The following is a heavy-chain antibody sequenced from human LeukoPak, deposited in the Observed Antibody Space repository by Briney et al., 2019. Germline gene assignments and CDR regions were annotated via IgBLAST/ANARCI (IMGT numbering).Heavy chain of an antibody. V-gene: IGHV4-39*01. CDR3: ARHRGYCSSTSCHPFDY. D-gene: IGHD2-2*01. Sequence: SETLSLTCSVSGGSISNSSYYWGWIRQPPGKGLEWVGSIYYIGLAYCNPSLESRVTMSGDTSKNQFSLKLSSMTAADTAVYYCARHRGYCSSTSCHPFDYWGLGTLVTVSS. CDR1: GGSISNSSYY. CDR2: IYYIGLA. J-gene: IGHJ4*02.